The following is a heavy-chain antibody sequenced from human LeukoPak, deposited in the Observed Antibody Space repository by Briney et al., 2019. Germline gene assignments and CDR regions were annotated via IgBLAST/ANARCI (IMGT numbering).Heavy chain of an antibody. CDR2: IKEDGSEE. CDR1: GFTFSTYW. V-gene: IGHV3-7*01. D-gene: IGHD1-26*01. Sequence: PGGSLRLSCTASGFTFSTYWMTWVRQAPGKGLEWVANIKEDGSEENYVDSVKGRFTISRDNAKNSLYLQMNSLRVEDTAVYYCARSGSEIGYWGQGALVTVSS. J-gene: IGHJ4*02. CDR3: ARSGSEIGY.